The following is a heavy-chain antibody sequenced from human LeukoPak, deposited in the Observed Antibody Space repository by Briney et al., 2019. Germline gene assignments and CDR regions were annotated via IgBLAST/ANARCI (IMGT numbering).Heavy chain of an antibody. CDR1: GFMFSSFE. CDR2: ISSGASTM. D-gene: IGHD6-19*01. J-gene: IGHJ4*02. Sequence: GGSHRLSCAASGFMFSSFEMYWVRQAPGKGLEWVSYISSGASTMYYADSVKGRFTISRDNARNSLFLQMNSLRAEDTAVYYCALLAVASDFDYWGQGTLVTVSS. CDR3: ALLAVASDFDY. V-gene: IGHV3-48*03.